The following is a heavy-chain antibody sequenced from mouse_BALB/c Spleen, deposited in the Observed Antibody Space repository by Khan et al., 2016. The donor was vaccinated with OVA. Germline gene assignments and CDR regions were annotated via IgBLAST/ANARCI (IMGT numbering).Heavy chain of an antibody. CDR2: ISSTGST. CDR1: GYSITSDYA. V-gene: IGHV3-2*02. D-gene: IGHD2-13*01. CDR3: SRSLYYSDSYAMDY. Sequence: EVQLQESGPGLVKPSQSLSLTCTVTGYSITSDYAWNWIRQFPGNKLEWMGYISSTGSTSYNPSLKSRISITRETSKKQFFLHLNSVTTEDTATYYCSRSLYYSDSYAMDYWGQGTSVPVSS. J-gene: IGHJ4*01.